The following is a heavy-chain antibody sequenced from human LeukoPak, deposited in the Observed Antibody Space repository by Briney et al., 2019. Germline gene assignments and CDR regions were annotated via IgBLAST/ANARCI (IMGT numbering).Heavy chain of an antibody. V-gene: IGHV3-23*01. D-gene: IGHD3-9*01. CDR3: AKVDRRAYYDTLTGPHIDPGVAFDI. CDR1: GFTFSSYG. Sequence: GGSLRLSCAASGFTFSSYGMSWVRQAPGKGLEWVSAISGSGGSTYYADSVKGRFTISRDNSKNTLYLQMNSLRAEDTAVYYCAKVDRRAYYDTLTGPHIDPGVAFDIWGQGTMVTVSS. CDR2: ISGSGGST. J-gene: IGHJ3*02.